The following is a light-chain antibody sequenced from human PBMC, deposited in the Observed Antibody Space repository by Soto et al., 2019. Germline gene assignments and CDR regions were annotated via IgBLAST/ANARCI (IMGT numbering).Light chain of an antibody. CDR1: QGISSY. CDR2: AAS. Sequence: AIQLTQSRCFLSPSIGESFTVSCRMSQGISSYLAWYQQKPGKAPELLIYAASTLQSGVPSRFSGSGSGTDFTLTIRSLQSEDFATYYCQQYYSCPPTFGQGTKVDIK. J-gene: IGKJ1*01. CDR3: QQYYSCPPT. V-gene: IGKV1D-8*02.